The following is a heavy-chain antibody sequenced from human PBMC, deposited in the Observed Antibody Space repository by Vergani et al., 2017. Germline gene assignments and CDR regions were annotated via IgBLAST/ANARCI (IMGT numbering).Heavy chain of an antibody. CDR1: GFTFDDYA. D-gene: IGHD3-10*01. CDR2: ISWDGGST. V-gene: IGHV3-43D*04. Sequence: EVQLVESGGVVVQPGGSLRLSCAASGFTFDDYAMHWVRQAPGKGLEWVSLISWDGGSTYYAGSVKGRFTISRDNSKNSLYLQMNSLRAEDTALYYCAKPTMVRGVITNWYFDLWGRGTLVTVSS. J-gene: IGHJ2*01. CDR3: AKPTMVRGVITNWYFDL.